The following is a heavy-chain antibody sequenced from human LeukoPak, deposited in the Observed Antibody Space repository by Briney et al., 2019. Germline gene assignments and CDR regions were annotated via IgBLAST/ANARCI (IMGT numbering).Heavy chain of an antibody. Sequence: GGSLRLSCAASGFTVSSNYMSWVRQAPGKGLEWVSVIYSGGSTYYADSVKGRFTISRDNSKNTLYLQMNSLRAEDTAVYYCARSYCGGDCDASDIWGQGTMVTVSS. CDR1: GFTVSSNY. CDR2: IYSGGST. J-gene: IGHJ3*02. D-gene: IGHD2-21*02. CDR3: ARSYCGGDCDASDI. V-gene: IGHV3-53*01.